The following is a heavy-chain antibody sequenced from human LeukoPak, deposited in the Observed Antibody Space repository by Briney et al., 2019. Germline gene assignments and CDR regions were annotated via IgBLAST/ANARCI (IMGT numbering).Heavy chain of an antibody. J-gene: IGHJ2*01. D-gene: IGHD3-10*02. CDR1: GLTFSTDW. CDR2: MKLDGSKK. CDR3: ARDRNYDRGAWYFDL. V-gene: IGHV3-7*01. Sequence: GGSLTLSCEASGLTFSTDWMSWVRQAPGKGLEWVANMKLDGSKKYHIPSVEGRFTIATDDAKHSLYLQMNSLRAEDTAVYYCARDRNYDRGAWYFDLWGRGTLVTVSS.